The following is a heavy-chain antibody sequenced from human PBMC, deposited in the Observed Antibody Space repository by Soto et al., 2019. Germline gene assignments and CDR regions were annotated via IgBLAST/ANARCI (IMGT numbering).Heavy chain of an antibody. V-gene: IGHV4-4*02. D-gene: IGHD3-22*01. CDR3: ARVRYDRSGFDH. Sequence: QVQLQESGPGLVRPSGALSVTCAVSGDSISRSHWWSWVRQSPGKGLAWIGEISHSGITNYNPSLKSRVTISGDKSKTQLSLKLTSVTAADTAVYYCARVRYDRSGFDHWGQGTLVSVSS. CDR2: ISHSGIT. CDR1: GDSISRSHW. J-gene: IGHJ4*02.